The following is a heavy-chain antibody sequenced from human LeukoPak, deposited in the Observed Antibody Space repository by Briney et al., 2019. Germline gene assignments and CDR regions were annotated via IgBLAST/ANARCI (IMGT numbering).Heavy chain of an antibody. D-gene: IGHD1-26*01. CDR3: ATASVGATYGMDV. CDR2: FDPEDGET. J-gene: IGHJ6*02. V-gene: IGHV1-24*01. CDR1: GYTFTSYY. Sequence: ASVKVSCKASGYTFTSYYMHWVRQAPGKGLEWMGGFDPEDGETIYAQKFQGRVTMTEDTSIDTAYMELSSLRSEDTAVYYCATASVGATYGMDVWGQGTTVTVSS.